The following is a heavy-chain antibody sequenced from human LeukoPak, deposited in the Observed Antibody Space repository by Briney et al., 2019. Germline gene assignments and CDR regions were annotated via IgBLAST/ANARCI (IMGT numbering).Heavy chain of an antibody. CDR2: IKQDGSEK. CDR3: ARKAMMSSDAFDI. D-gene: IGHD3-22*01. CDR1: GFTFSSYW. V-gene: IGHV3-7*01. J-gene: IGHJ3*02. Sequence: GGSLRLSCAASGFTFSSYWMTWVRQAPGTGLEWVANIKQDGSEKYYVDSVKGRFTISRDNAKNTLYLQMNSLRAEDTAVYYCARKAMMSSDAFDIWGQGTMVTVSS.